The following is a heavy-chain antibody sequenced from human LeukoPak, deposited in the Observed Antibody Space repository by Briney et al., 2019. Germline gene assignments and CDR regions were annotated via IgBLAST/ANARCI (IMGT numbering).Heavy chain of an antibody. CDR1: GDTFSSSA. D-gene: IGHD6-19*01. Sequence: VASVKVSCKASGDTFSSSAISWVRQAPGQGLEWMGKIILPLDITSYAQQFQGGVTITTDKSTDTVFLELSSLRSQDTAVYYCARSSVTGHFDFWGQGTLVTVSS. V-gene: IGHV1-69*04. CDR3: ARSSVTGHFDF. J-gene: IGHJ4*02. CDR2: IILPLDIT.